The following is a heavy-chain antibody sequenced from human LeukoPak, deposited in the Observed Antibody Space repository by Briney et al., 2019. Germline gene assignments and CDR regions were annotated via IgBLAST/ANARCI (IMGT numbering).Heavy chain of an antibody. D-gene: IGHD5-18*01. Sequence: GGSLRLSWAASGFTFSSYAMSWVRQAPGKGLEWVSAISVSGGSTYYAGSVKGRFTISRDNSKNALFLQMNSLRAEDAAVYYCAKVREAYSFAPIDYWGQGTLVTVSS. V-gene: IGHV3-23*01. CDR3: AKVREAYSFAPIDY. CDR1: GFTFSSYA. J-gene: IGHJ4*02. CDR2: ISVSGGST.